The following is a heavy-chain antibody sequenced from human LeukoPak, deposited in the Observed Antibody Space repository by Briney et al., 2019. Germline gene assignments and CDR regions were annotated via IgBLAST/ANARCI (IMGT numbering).Heavy chain of an antibody. V-gene: IGHV1-69*04. CDR2: IIPIFGIA. CDR1: GGTFSSYA. CDR3: ARDTYCGGDCYSYLDY. D-gene: IGHD2-21*02. J-gene: IGHJ4*02. Sequence: SVKVSCKASGGTFSSYAISWVRQAPGQGLEWMGRIIPIFGIANYAQKFQGRVTITADKSTSTAYMELSSLRSEDTAVYYCARDTYCGGDCYSYLDYWGQGTLITVSS.